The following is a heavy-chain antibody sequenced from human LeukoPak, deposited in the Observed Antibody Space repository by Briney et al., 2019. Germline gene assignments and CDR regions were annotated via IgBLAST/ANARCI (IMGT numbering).Heavy chain of an antibody. D-gene: IGHD3-10*01. V-gene: IGHV3-33*08. J-gene: IGHJ5*02. Sequence: GGSLRLSCVASGFIFSNYWMHWVRQAPGKGLEWVAVIWYDGSNKYYADSVKGRFTISRDNSKNTLYLQMNSLRAEDTAVYYCARDGSGSYYLLDNWFDPWGQGTLVTVSS. CDR1: GFIFSNYW. CDR2: IWYDGSNK. CDR3: ARDGSGSYYLLDNWFDP.